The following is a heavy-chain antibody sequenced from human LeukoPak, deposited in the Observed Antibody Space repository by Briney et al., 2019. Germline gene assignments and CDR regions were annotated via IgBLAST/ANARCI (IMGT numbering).Heavy chain of an antibody. CDR3: ANLLLELGPDV. CDR2: ISGSGVDT. D-gene: IGHD3-10*01. J-gene: IGHJ3*01. Sequence: GGSLRLSCVASGFTFNMYGMGWVRQALGKGLEWVSVISGSGVDTYNADSVRGRFTISRDNSKNTLYLQMNSLRAEDTAVYYCANLLLELGPDVWGQGTMVTVSS. CDR1: GFTFNMYG. V-gene: IGHV3-23*01.